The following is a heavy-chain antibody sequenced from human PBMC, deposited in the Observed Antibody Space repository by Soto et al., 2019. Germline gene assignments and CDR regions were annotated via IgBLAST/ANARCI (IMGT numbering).Heavy chain of an antibody. J-gene: IGHJ4*02. CDR1: GGSITSYY. CDR2: IYYSGNT. V-gene: IGHV4-59*08. CDR3: ARHGSY. Sequence: PSETLSLTCTVSGGSITSYYWSCIRQPPGKGLEWIGNIYYSGNTKYNPSLKSRVTISVDTSKNQFSLKLSSVTAADTAVYYCARHGSYWGQGTLVTVSS.